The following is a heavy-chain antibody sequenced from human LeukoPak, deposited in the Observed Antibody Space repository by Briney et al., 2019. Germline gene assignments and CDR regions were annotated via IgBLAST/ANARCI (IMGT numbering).Heavy chain of an antibody. J-gene: IGHJ4*02. V-gene: IGHV4-4*02. Sequence: SETLSLTCAVSGGSISSSSWWSWVRQPPGKGLEWIGEIYHSGSTNYNPSLKSRVTISVDTSKNQFSLKLSSVTAADTAVYYCARGPRTSPFDYWGQGALVTVSS. CDR2: IYHSGST. CDR3: ARGPRTSPFDY. CDR1: GGSISSSSW. D-gene: IGHD3/OR15-3a*01.